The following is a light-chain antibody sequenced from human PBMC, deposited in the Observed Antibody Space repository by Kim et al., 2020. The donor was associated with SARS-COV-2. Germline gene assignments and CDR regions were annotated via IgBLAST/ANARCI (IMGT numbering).Light chain of an antibody. CDR2: GAS. CDR3: QQYNNWPPPYT. V-gene: IGKV3-15*01. J-gene: IGKJ2*01. CDR1: QSVSSN. Sequence: EIVMTQSPATLSVSPGERATLSCRASQSVSSNLAWYQQKPGQAPRLLIYGASTRATGIPARCSGSGSGTEFTLTISSLQSEDFAVYYCQQYNNWPPPYTFGQGTKLEI.